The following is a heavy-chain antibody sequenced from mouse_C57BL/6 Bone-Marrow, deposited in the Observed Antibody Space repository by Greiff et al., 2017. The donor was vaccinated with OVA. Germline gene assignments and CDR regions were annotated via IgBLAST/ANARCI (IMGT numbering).Heavy chain of an antibody. CDR1: GFTFSSYG. V-gene: IGHV5-6*02. CDR2: ISSGGSYT. D-gene: IGHD2-4*01. CDR3: ARRGAYDYDGFAY. Sequence: EVKLQESGGDLVKPGGSLKLSCAASGFTFSSYGMSWVRQTPDKRLEWVATISSGGSYTYYPDSVKGRFTISRDNAKNTLYLQMSSLKSEDTAMYYCARRGAYDYDGFAYWGQGTLVTVSA. J-gene: IGHJ3*01.